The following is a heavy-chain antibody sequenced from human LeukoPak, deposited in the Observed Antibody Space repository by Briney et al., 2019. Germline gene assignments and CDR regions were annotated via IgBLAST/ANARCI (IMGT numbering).Heavy chain of an antibody. CDR2: IWYDGSNK. D-gene: IGHD2-2*01. CDR1: GFTFSSYG. V-gene: IGHV3-33*01. J-gene: IGHJ4*02. Sequence: GGSLRLSCAASGFTFSSYGMHWVRQAPGKGLEWVAVIWYDGSNKYYADSVKGRFTISRDNSKNTLYLRMNSLRAEDTAVYYCARVVVPAALDYWGQGTLVTVSS. CDR3: ARVVVPAALDY.